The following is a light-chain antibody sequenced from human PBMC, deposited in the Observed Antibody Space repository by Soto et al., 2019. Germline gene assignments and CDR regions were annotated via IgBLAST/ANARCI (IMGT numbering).Light chain of an antibody. V-gene: IGKV2-28*01. CDR2: LGS. J-gene: IGKJ2*01. CDR1: QSTLHSILNNY. Sequence: DVVMTQSPLSLPVTPGEPASISCRSSQSTLHSILNNYVDWFVQKPGQSPQLLIYLGSNRASGVPDRFSGSRSGTDFTLKNIRVEAEDVGVYYCMQALQTRRNTFGQGTKLEIK. CDR3: MQALQTRRNT.